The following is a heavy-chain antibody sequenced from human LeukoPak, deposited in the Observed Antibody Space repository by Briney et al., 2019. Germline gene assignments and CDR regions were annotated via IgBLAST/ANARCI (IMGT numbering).Heavy chain of an antibody. D-gene: IGHD1-20*01. Sequence: SETLSLTCTVSGYSFNSVYYWAWIRQPPGKGLEWVGSIYNSGSTSYNPSLKSRVTLSLDTSKNQFSLRLTSVTAADTAVYYCARNISGLGLYSHHAYDPAGAFDIWGQGTMATVSS. V-gene: IGHV4-38-2*02. CDR3: ARNISGLGLYSHHAYDPAGAFDI. J-gene: IGHJ3*02. CDR1: GYSFNSVYY. CDR2: IYNSGST.